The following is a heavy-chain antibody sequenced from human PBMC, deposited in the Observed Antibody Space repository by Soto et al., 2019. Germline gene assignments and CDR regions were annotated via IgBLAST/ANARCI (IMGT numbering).Heavy chain of an antibody. D-gene: IGHD2-15*01. CDR3: TTDLAQWWSTTRP. Sequence: EVQLVESGGGLVKPGGSLRLSCAASGFTFSNAWMSWVRQAPGKGLEWVGRIKSKTDGGTTDYAAPVKGRFTISRDDSKNTLYLQMNSLKTEDTAVYYCTTDLAQWWSTTRPWGQGTLVTVSS. J-gene: IGHJ5*02. V-gene: IGHV3-15*01. CDR2: IKSKTDGGTT. CDR1: GFTFSNAW.